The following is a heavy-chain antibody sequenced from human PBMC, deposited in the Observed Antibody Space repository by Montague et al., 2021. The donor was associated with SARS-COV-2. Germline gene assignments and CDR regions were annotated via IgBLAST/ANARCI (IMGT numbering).Heavy chain of an antibody. CDR2: IYYSGTT. CDR1: GGSISSSTYY. Sequence: SETLSLTCTVSGGSISSSTYYWGWIRQPPGKGLEWIRTIYYSGTTYYNPSLKSRVTISINTSRNKFSLNLKSVTAADTAVYYCARADYYGSLENWGQGTLVPVSS. J-gene: IGHJ4*02. CDR3: ARADYYGSLEN. D-gene: IGHD3-10*01. V-gene: IGHV4-39*01.